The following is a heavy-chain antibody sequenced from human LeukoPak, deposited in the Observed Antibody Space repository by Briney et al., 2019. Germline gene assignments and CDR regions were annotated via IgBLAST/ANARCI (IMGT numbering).Heavy chain of an antibody. Sequence: GRSLRLSCTASGFTFGDYAMSWVRQAPGKGLEWVGFIRSKAYGGTTEYAASVKSRFTISRDDSKSIAYLQMNSLKTEDTAVYYCTESDGYWGQGTLVTVSS. V-gene: IGHV3-49*04. CDR1: GFTFGDYA. J-gene: IGHJ4*02. D-gene: IGHD5-24*01. CDR3: TESDGY. CDR2: IRSKAYGGTT.